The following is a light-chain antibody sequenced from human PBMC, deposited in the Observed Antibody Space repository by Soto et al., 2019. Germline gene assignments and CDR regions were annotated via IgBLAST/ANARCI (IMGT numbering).Light chain of an antibody. Sequence: DIQMTQSPSSVSASVGDRVTITCRASQGISSWLAWYHQKPGKAPKLLIYAASSLQSGVPSRFSGSGSGTDFTLTISSLQPDDFATDYCQQSYSTPWTFGQATKVDIK. V-gene: IGKV1-12*01. J-gene: IGKJ1*01. CDR2: AAS. CDR3: QQSYSTPWT. CDR1: QGISSW.